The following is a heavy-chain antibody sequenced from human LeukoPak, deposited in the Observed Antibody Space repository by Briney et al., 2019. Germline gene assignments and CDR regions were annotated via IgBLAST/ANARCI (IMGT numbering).Heavy chain of an antibody. J-gene: IGHJ4*02. V-gene: IGHV4-4*07. CDR2: IYTSGST. Sequence: KPGGSLRLSCAASGFTFSDYYMSWIRQPAGKGLEWIGRIYTSGSTNYNPSLKSRVTISVDTSKNQFSLKLSSVTAADTAVYYCARDRGDGYDYFWDYWGQGTLVTVSS. CDR1: GFTFSDYY. CDR3: ARDRGDGYDYFWDY. D-gene: IGHD5-12*01.